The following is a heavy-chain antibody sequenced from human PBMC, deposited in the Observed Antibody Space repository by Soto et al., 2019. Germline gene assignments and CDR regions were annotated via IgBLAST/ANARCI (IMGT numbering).Heavy chain of an antibody. CDR1: GGTFSSYA. J-gene: IGHJ5*02. CDR2: IIPIFGTA. V-gene: IGHV1-69*13. Sequence: GASVKVSCKASGGTFSSYAISWVRQAPGQGLEWMGGIIPIFGTANYAQKFQGRVTITADESTGTAYMELSSLRSEDTAVYYCARGRDPYSSGWPYNWFDPWGQGTLVTVSS. CDR3: ARGRDPYSSGWPYNWFDP. D-gene: IGHD6-19*01.